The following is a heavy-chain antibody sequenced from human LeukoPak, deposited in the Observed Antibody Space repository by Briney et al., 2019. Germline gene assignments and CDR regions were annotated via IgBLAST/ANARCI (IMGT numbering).Heavy chain of an antibody. D-gene: IGHD3-10*01. CDR2: MNPNSGNT. Sequence: ASVKVSCKASGYTFTSYDINWVRQATGQGLEWMGWMNPNSGNTGYAQKFQGRVTMTRNNSISTAYMELSSLRSEDTAVYYCARGRGSRRYNWFDPWGQGTLVTVSS. J-gene: IGHJ5*02. CDR1: GYTFTSYD. CDR3: ARGRGSRRYNWFDP. V-gene: IGHV1-8*01.